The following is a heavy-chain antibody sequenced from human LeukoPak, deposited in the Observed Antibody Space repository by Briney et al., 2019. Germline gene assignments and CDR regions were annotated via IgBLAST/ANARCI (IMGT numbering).Heavy chain of an antibody. CDR1: GGSISSGGYY. CDR3: ARGLIVVPAAKTGGNWFDP. Sequence: SQTLSLTCTVSGGSISSGGYYWSWIRQHPGKGLEWIGYIYYSGSTYYNPSLKSRVTISVDTSKNQFSLKLSSVTAADTAVYYCARGLIVVPAAKTGGNWFDPWGQGTLATVSS. D-gene: IGHD2-2*01. V-gene: IGHV4-31*03. J-gene: IGHJ5*02. CDR2: IYYSGST.